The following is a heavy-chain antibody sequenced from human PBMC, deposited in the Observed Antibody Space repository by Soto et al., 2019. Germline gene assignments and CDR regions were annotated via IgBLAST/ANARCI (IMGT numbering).Heavy chain of an antibody. J-gene: IGHJ4*02. Sequence: GESLKISCKASGYSFNTYFIGWVRQLPGKGLEWMGIIYPDDSDTRYSPSFQGQVTISADKSFTTVYLQWNSLKASDTAIYYCARPGYYDSSGFFNFDHWGQGTLVTVSS. CDR2: IYPDDSDT. D-gene: IGHD3-22*01. CDR3: ARPGYYDSSGFFNFDH. CDR1: GYSFNTYF. V-gene: IGHV5-51*01.